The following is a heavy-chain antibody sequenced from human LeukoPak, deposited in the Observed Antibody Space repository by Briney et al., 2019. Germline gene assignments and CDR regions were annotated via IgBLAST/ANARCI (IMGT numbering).Heavy chain of an antibody. V-gene: IGHV4-34*01. D-gene: IGHD1-26*01. J-gene: IGHJ4*02. Sequence: PSETLSLTCAVYDGSFSGYYWSWIRQPPGKGLEWIGSIYGGSTYYNPSLKSRVTISVDTSKNQFSLKLSSVTAADTAVYYCARDGGRLGATFNWGQGTLVTVSS. CDR1: DGSFSGYY. CDR2: IYGGST. CDR3: ARDGGRLGATFN.